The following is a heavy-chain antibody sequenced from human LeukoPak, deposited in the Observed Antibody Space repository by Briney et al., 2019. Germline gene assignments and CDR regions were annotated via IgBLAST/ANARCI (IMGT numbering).Heavy chain of an antibody. Sequence: GGSLRLSCTASGFTFSTYAMSWVRQAPGKGLEGVSGISYSGGSTYYADSVKGRFTISRDNSKNTLYLRMNSLRAEDTAVYYCAKFADCSGGSCYRNFDYWGPGTLVTVPS. CDR2: ISYSGGST. CDR3: AKFADCSGGSCYRNFDY. D-gene: IGHD2-15*01. J-gene: IGHJ4*02. CDR1: GFTFSTYA. V-gene: IGHV3-23*01.